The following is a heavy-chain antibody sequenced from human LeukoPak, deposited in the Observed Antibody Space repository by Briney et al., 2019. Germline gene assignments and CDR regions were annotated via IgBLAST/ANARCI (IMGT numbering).Heavy chain of an antibody. Sequence: GGSLRLSCTASGFTFSRYWMIWVRQAPGKGLEWVANIKRDGSEKYYVDSVKGRFTISRDSAKNSLFLQMNGLRVEDTAVYYCARDASYYDSSGYYDAFDIWGQGTMVTVSS. D-gene: IGHD3-22*01. CDR1: GFTFSRYW. V-gene: IGHV3-7*01. CDR2: IKRDGSEK. J-gene: IGHJ3*02. CDR3: ARDASYYDSSGYYDAFDI.